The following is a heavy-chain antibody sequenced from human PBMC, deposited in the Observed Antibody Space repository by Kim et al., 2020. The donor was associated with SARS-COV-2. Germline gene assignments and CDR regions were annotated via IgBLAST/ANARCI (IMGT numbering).Heavy chain of an antibody. D-gene: IGHD6-13*01. J-gene: IGHJ4*02. Sequence: STNYSPSLKSRVTISVDTSKNQFSLKLSSVTAADTAVYYCASIAAAGPPNWGQGTLVTVSS. CDR3: ASIAAAGPPN. CDR2: ST. V-gene: IGHV4-34*01.